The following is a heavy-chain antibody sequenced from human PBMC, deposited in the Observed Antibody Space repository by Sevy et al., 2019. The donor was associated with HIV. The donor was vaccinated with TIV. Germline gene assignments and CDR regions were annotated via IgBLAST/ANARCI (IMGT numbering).Heavy chain of an antibody. CDR1: GFTFSRFW. Sequence: GGSLRLSCVASGFTFSRFWMSWVRQAPGKGLEWVANIKQDGSEKQYVDSVKGRFTISRDNAENSLYLQMSSLRAGDTAVYYCAKGTVAAPVGNYFDHWGHGALVTVSS. D-gene: IGHD6-25*01. J-gene: IGHJ4*01. CDR3: AKGTVAAPVGNYFDH. CDR2: IKQDGSEK. V-gene: IGHV3-7*01.